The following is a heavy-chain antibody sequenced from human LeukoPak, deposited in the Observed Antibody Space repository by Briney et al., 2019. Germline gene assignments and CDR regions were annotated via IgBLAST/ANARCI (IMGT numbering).Heavy chain of an antibody. Sequence: PGGSLRLSCAASGFTFSNAWMSWVRQAPGKGLEWVSSISSSGTYIYYADSVKGRFTISRDSAKNTLYLQMNSLRAEDTAVYYCASQRWLQSSFDYWGQGTLVTVSS. J-gene: IGHJ4*02. V-gene: IGHV3-21*06. CDR1: GFTFSNAW. CDR2: ISSSGTYI. D-gene: IGHD5-24*01. CDR3: ASQRWLQSSFDY.